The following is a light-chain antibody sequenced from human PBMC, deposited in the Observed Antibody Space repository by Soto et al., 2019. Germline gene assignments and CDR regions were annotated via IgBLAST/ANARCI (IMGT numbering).Light chain of an antibody. CDR2: DAS. Sequence: EIVLTQSPATLSLSPGERATLSCRASQSVSSYLAWYQQKPGQAPRLLIYDASNRATGIPARFSGSGSGTDFSLTISSREPEDFAIYYWQQRSNWPPVTFGGGTKVESK. CDR3: QQRSNWPPVT. J-gene: IGKJ4*01. V-gene: IGKV3-11*01. CDR1: QSVSSY.